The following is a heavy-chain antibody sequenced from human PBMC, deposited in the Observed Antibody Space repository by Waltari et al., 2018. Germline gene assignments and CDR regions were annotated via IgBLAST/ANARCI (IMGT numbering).Heavy chain of an antibody. V-gene: IGHV3-21*01. Sequence: EVQLVESGGGLVKPGGSLNPSCAASGFTSSSHNMNWFRQAPETALEWLSSISSSSSYIYYADSVKGRFTISRDNAKNSLYLQMNSLRAEDTAVYYCARDWKGYYYYYYMDVWGKGTTVTVSS. J-gene: IGHJ6*03. CDR1: GFTSSSHN. D-gene: IGHD1-1*01. CDR2: ISSSSSYI. CDR3: ARDWKGYYYYYYMDV.